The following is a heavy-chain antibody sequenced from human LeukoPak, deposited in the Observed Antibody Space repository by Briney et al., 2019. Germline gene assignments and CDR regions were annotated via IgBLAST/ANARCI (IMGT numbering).Heavy chain of an antibody. CDR2: IYPGDSDT. CDR3: ARQASYYYYYSMDV. CDR1: GYSFTSYW. J-gene: IGHJ6*03. Sequence: GKPLKISCMSSGYSFTSYWIGWLRPMRGKGLEWMGIIYPGDSDTTYSPSFQGQVTISADKSISTAYLQWSSLQASHTAMYYCARQASYYYYYSMDVWGKGTTVTVSS. V-gene: IGHV5-51*01.